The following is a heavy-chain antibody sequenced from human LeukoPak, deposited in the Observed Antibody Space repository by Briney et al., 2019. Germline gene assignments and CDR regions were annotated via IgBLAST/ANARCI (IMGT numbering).Heavy chain of an antibody. CDR1: GGSISSYY. J-gene: IGHJ3*02. CDR3: ARLKARDAFDI. V-gene: IGHV4-59*01. CDR2: ISYSGST. Sequence: SETLSLTCTVSGGSISSYYWSWIRQPPGKGLEWIGYISYSGSTKYNPSLKSRVTISVDTSKNQFSLKLSSVTAADTAVYYCARLKARDAFDIWGQGTMVTVSS.